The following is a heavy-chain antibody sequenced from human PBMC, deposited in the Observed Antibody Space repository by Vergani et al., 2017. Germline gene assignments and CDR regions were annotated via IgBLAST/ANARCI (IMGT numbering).Heavy chain of an antibody. CDR3: ATSSWAHFWVLYH. CDR2: INTKTGNP. CDR1: GHTFSNYE. D-gene: IGHD3-3*02. J-gene: IGHJ5*02. Sequence: QVQLVQSGAELKKPGASVKVSCKTSGHTFSNYEMNWVRQAPGQRLEWVGWINTKTGNPTYAQDFTGRFVFSFDTSVSTAYLEINNLQPEDSAVYFCATSSWAHFWVLYHWGQGTLVTFSS. V-gene: IGHV7-4-1*02.